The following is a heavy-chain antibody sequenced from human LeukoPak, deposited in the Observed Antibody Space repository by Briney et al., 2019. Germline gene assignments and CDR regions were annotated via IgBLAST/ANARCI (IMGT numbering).Heavy chain of an antibody. D-gene: IGHD3-10*01. V-gene: IGHV3-30*18. J-gene: IGHJ1*01. CDR2: ISYDGSNK. CDR3: AKGRYYGSGNSFAYFQH. CDR1: RFPFSSFG. Sequence: GGSLRLSCAASRFPFSSFGMHWVRQAPGKAPVWLAVISYDGSNKYYADSVKGRFTISRDNSKNTLYLQMNSLRAEDTAVYYCAKGRYYGSGNSFAYFQHWGQGTLVTVSS.